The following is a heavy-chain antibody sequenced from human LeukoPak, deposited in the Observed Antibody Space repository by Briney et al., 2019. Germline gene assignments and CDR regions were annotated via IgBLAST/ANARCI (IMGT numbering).Heavy chain of an antibody. CDR1: GFTFSSYG. D-gene: IGHD3-22*01. V-gene: IGHV3-30*19. CDR2: SNDGNNK. CDR3: ARPGHGNYGPVGY. J-gene: IGHJ4*02. Sequence: PGGSLRLSCAAPGFTFSSYGMHWVRQAPGKGLEWVASNDGNNKYSADAVKGRFTISRDNSKNTLFLEMSNLRPEDTAVYYCARPGHGNYGPVGYWGQGTLVTVSS.